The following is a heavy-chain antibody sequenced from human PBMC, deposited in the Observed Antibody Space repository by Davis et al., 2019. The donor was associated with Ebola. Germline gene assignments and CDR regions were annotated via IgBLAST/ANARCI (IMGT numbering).Heavy chain of an antibody. CDR1: GGSFSGYY. Sequence: GSLRLSCAVYGGSFSGYYWSWIRQPPGKGLEWIGEINHSGSTNYNPSLKSRVTISVDTSKNQFSLKLSSVTAADTAVYYCAREDIVVVPAAIGGAYYYYYGMDVWGQGTTVTVSS. CDR2: INHSGST. V-gene: IGHV4-34*01. J-gene: IGHJ6*02. CDR3: AREDIVVVPAAIGGAYYYYYGMDV. D-gene: IGHD2-2*02.